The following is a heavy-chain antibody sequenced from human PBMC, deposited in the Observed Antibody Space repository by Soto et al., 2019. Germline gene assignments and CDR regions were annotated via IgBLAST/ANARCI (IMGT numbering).Heavy chain of an antibody. V-gene: IGHV1-69*13. J-gene: IGHJ4*02. CDR2: IIPIFGTA. CDR1: GGTFSSYA. D-gene: IGHD3-9*01. CDR3: ARVRGIQLRYFDWFPYYFDY. Sequence: GASVKVSCKASGGTFSSYAISWVRQAPGQGLEWMGGIIPIFGTANYAQKFQGRVTITADESTSTACMELSSLRSEDTAVYYCARVRGIQLRYFDWFPYYFDYWGQGTLVTVSS.